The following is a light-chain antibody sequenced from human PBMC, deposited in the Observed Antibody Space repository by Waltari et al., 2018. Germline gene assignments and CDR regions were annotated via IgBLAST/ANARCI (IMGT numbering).Light chain of an antibody. CDR2: AAS. J-gene: IGKJ1*01. CDR1: QSISNY. CDR3: QQSYRTPPWT. V-gene: IGKV1-39*01. Sequence: DIQMTQSPSSLSASVGDRVTITCRASQSISNYLNWYQQKPGKAPKLLFYAASSLQSGVPSMFSSSGSGTDFTLTISRLQPVDFATYYCQQSYRTPPWTFGQGTKVEIK.